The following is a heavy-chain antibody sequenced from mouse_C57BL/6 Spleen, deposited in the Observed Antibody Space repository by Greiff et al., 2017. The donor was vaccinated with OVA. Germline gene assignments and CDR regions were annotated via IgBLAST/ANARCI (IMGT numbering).Heavy chain of an antibody. D-gene: IGHD2-3*01. CDR3: ANDGISPWFAY. J-gene: IGHJ3*01. Sequence: QVQLQQSGAELARPGASVKMSCKASGYTFTSYTLHWVKQRPGHGLEWIGYINPSSGYTKYNQKFKDKATLTADKSSSTAYMQLSSLTSEDSAVYYCANDGISPWFAYWGQGTLVTVSA. V-gene: IGHV1-4*01. CDR1: GYTFTSYT. CDR2: INPSSGYT.